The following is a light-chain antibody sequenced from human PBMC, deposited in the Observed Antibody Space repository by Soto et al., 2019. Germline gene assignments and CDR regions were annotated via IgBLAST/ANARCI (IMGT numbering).Light chain of an antibody. J-gene: IGKJ2*01. V-gene: IGKV3-15*01. CDR1: QSVSSS. CDR2: GAS. Sequence: EIVMTQSPATLSVSPGERATLSCRASQSVSSSLAWYQQKPGQAPRLLIYGASTRATGIPDRFSGRGSGTAFTLTISSLQSEDFAVYYCQQYNNWPPMYTFGQGTKLEIK. CDR3: QQYNNWPPMYT.